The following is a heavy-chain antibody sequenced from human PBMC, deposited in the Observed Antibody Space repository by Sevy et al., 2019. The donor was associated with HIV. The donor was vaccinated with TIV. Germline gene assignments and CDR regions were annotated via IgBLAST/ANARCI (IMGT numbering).Heavy chain of an antibody. Sequence: GGSLRLSCAASGFTFSSYGMHWVRQAPGKGLKWVAVIWNDGSNQYYADSVEGRFTVSRDNSTNTLYLQMNSLRAEDTAVYYCARAPGYCTSTNCYDWFDPWGHGTLVTVSS. J-gene: IGHJ5*02. CDR3: ARAPGYCTSTNCYDWFDP. V-gene: IGHV3-33*01. CDR1: GFTFSSYG. CDR2: IWNDGSNQ. D-gene: IGHD2-2*01.